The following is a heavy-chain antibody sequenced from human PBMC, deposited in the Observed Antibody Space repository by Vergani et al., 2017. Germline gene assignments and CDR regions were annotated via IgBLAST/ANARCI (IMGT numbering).Heavy chain of an antibody. CDR3: AKASGSGSYYQANTRFDY. D-gene: IGHD3-10*01. J-gene: IGHJ4*02. V-gene: IGHV4-59*01. CDR1: GGSISSYY. Sequence: QVQLQESGPGLVKPSETLSLTCTVSGGSISSYYWSWIRQPPGKGLEWVGYIYYSGSTNYNPSLKSRVTISVDTSQNQFSLKLSSVTAADTAVYYCAKASGSGSYYQANTRFDYWGQGTLVTVSS. CDR2: IYYSGST.